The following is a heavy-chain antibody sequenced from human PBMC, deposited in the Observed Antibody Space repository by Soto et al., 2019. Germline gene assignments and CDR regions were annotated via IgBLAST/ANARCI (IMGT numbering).Heavy chain of an antibody. V-gene: IGHV1-69*01. CDR1: GGTFSSYA. D-gene: IGHD6-6*01. CDR2: IIPIFGTA. CDR3: AGEGGGYSSSSRESY. J-gene: IGHJ4*02. Sequence: QVQLVQSGAEVKKPGSSVKVSCKASGGTFSSYAISWVRQAPGQGLEWMGGIIPIFGTANYAQKFQGRVTITADETTSTAYMGLGSLGSEDTAVYYCAGEGGGYSSSSRESYWGQGTLVTVSS.